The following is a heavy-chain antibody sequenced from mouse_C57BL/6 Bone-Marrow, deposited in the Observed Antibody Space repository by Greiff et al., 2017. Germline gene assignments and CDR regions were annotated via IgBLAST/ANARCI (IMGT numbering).Heavy chain of an antibody. CDR1: GYTFTSYW. J-gene: IGHJ1*03. Sequence: QVQLQQSGAELVKPGASVKMSCKASGYTFTSYWITWVKQRPGQGLEWIGDIYPGSGSTNYNEKFKSKATLTVDTSSSTAYMQLSSLTSEDSAVYYCYYYGSSYWYFDVWGTGTTVTVSS. CDR2: IYPGSGST. CDR3: YYYGSSYWYFDV. D-gene: IGHD1-1*01. V-gene: IGHV1-55*01.